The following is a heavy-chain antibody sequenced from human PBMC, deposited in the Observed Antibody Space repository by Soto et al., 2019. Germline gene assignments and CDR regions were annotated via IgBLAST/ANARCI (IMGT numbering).Heavy chain of an antibody. V-gene: IGHV3-21*01. D-gene: IGHD2-8*01. J-gene: IGHJ6*02. CDR3: ARDLGLVLMVYAIGEGMDV. Sequence: GGSLRLSCAASGFTFSSYSMNWVRQAPGKGLEWVSSISSSSSYIYYADSVKGRFPISRDNAKNSLYLQMNSLRAEDTAVYYCARDLGLVLMVYAIGEGMDVWGQGTTVTVSS. CDR1: GFTFSSYS. CDR2: ISSSSSYI.